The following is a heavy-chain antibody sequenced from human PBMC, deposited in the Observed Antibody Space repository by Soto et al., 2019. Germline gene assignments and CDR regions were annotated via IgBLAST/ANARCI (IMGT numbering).Heavy chain of an antibody. Sequence: PGGSLRLSCAASGFTFSSYAMHWVRQAPGKGLEWVAVISYDGSNKYYADSVKGRFTISRDNSKNTLYLQMNSLRAEDTAVYYCARDHSGSLDYWGQGTLVTAPQ. CDR1: GFTFSSYA. J-gene: IGHJ4*02. CDR3: ARDHSGSLDY. D-gene: IGHD1-26*01. V-gene: IGHV3-30-3*01. CDR2: ISYDGSNK.